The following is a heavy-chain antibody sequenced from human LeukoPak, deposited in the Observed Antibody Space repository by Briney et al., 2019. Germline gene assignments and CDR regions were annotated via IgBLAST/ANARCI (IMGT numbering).Heavy chain of an antibody. CDR2: IYYSGST. CDR1: GRSISSYY. Sequence: PSETLSLTCTVSGRSISSYYWSWLRQPPGKGLEWIGYIYYSGSTNYNPSLKSRVTISVDTSKNQFSLKLSSVTAADTAVYYCARLSYSSSWYVDYWGQGTLVTVSS. D-gene: IGHD6-13*01. V-gene: IGHV4-59*08. J-gene: IGHJ4*02. CDR3: ARLSYSSSWYVDY.